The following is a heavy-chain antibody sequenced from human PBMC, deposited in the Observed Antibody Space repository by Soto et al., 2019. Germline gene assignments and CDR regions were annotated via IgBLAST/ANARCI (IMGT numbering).Heavy chain of an antibody. V-gene: IGHV1-58*02. Sequence: SVKVSCKASGYTFTSYGITWVRQARGQRLEWIGWIVVGSGNANYAQKFQERVTITRDMSTSTAYMELSSLRSEDTAVYYCAAALNSGSQSYFDYWGQGTLVTVSS. CDR1: GYTFTSYG. D-gene: IGHD1-26*01. J-gene: IGHJ4*02. CDR2: IVVGSGNA. CDR3: AAALNSGSQSYFDY.